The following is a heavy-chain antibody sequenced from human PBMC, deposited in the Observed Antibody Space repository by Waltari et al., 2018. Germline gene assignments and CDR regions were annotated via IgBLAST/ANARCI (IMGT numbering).Heavy chain of an antibody. CDR1: GYTFTSYD. D-gene: IGHD5-12*01. Sequence: QVQLVQSGAEVKKPGASVKVSCKASGYTFTSYDINWVRQATGKGLEWMGWKNPNIGNTGHAQKVQGRVTMTRNTSISTAYMELSSLRSEDTAVYYCARANTGGYDKPIDYWGQGTLVTVSS. V-gene: IGHV1-8*01. CDR3: ARANTGGYDKPIDY. J-gene: IGHJ4*02. CDR2: KNPNIGNT.